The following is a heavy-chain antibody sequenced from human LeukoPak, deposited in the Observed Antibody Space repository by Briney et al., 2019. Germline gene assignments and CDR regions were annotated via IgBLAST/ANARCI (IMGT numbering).Heavy chain of an antibody. J-gene: IGHJ4*02. V-gene: IGHV4-39*01. D-gene: IGHD6-13*01. CDR3: ARSQGIAAAGTY. CDR1: GGSISSSSYY. Sequence: PSETLSLTCTVSGGSISSSSYYWGWIRQPPGKGLEWIGSIYYSGSTYYNPSLKSRVTISVDTSKNQFSLKLSSVTAADTAVYYCARSQGIAAAGTYWSQGTLVTVSS. CDR2: IYYSGST.